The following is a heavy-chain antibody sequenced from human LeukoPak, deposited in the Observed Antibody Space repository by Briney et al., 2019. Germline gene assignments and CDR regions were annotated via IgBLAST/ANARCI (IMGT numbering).Heavy chain of an antibody. CDR2: INHSGST. D-gene: IGHD2-15*01. Sequence: SETLSLTCAVYGGSFSGYYWSWIRQPPGKGLEWIGEINHSGSTNYNPSLKSRVTISVDTSKNQFSLKLSSVTAADTAVYYCAREGGADCSGGSCYSSYFDYWGQGTLVTVSS. J-gene: IGHJ4*02. CDR1: GGSFSGYY. V-gene: IGHV4-34*01. CDR3: AREGGADCSGGSCYSSYFDY.